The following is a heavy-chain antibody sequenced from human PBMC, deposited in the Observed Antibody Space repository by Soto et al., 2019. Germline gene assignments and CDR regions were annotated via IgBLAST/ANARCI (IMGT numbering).Heavy chain of an antibody. CDR3: ARHEWLQLWLVTEY. CDR1: GDSIGSSTNY. D-gene: IGHD5-18*01. CDR2: IYHSGNT. V-gene: IGHV4-39*01. J-gene: IGHJ4*02. Sequence: TSETLSLTCSVSGDSIGSSTNYWGWIRQPPGKGLGWIGTIYHSGNTYYNPTLKSRVAISVDMSKNQFSLRLNSVTAADTAVYYCARHEWLQLWLVTEYWGQGALVTVSS.